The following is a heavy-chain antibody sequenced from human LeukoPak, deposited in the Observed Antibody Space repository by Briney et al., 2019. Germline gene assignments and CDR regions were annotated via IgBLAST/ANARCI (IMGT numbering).Heavy chain of an antibody. CDR3: AKDHVTWGNRYFDH. Sequence: GGSLRLSCAASGFAFSTYGMHWVRQAPGKGLEWVAFIGHDGTKIYYADSVQGRFTISRDNSKNTLYLEMNSLSGEDTALYYCAKDHVTWGNRYFDHWGQGTLGTVSS. J-gene: IGHJ4*02. V-gene: IGHV3-30*02. D-gene: IGHD3-16*01. CDR1: GFAFSTYG. CDR2: IGHDGTKI.